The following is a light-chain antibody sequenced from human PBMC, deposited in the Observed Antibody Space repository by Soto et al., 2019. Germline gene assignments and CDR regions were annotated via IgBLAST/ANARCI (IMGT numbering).Light chain of an antibody. Sequence: QSALTQPASVSGSPGQSITISCTGTSSDVGSYNLVSWYQQLPGKAPKLMIYEGSKRPSGVSNRFSGSKSGNTASLTISGLQAEDEADYYCCSYAGSITYVFGTGTKLTVL. V-gene: IGLV2-23*01. CDR2: EGS. J-gene: IGLJ1*01. CDR1: SSDVGSYNL. CDR3: CSYAGSITYV.